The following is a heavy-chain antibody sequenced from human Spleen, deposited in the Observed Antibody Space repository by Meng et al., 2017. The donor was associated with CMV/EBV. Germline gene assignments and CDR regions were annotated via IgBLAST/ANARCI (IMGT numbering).Heavy chain of an antibody. D-gene: IGHD1-26*01. CDR2: IDWDDDK. CDR3: ARTLVGKFDY. Sequence: SGPTLVKPRQTLTLTCSFSGFSLTTSGMRVNWIRQPPGKALEWLARIDWDDDKFYNTPLKTRLTISKDTSKNQVVLTMTNMDPEDTGTYYCARTLVGKFDYWGQGVPVTVSS. V-gene: IGHV2-70D*14. CDR1: GFSLTTSGMR. J-gene: IGHJ4*02.